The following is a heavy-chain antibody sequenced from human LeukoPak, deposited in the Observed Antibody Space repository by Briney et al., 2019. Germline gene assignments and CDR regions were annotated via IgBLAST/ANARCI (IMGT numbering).Heavy chain of an antibody. J-gene: IGHJ4*02. CDR2: MNPNSGGT. Sequence: ASVKVSCKASGYTFTSYDINWVRQATGQGLEWMGWMNPNSGGTKYAQKFQGRVTMTRDTTISTAYLELSRLRSDDTAVYYCATTRDPVVVVAAWDYWGQGTLVTVSS. CDR1: GYTFTSYD. V-gene: IGHV1-2*02. CDR3: ATTRDPVVVVAAWDY. D-gene: IGHD2-15*01.